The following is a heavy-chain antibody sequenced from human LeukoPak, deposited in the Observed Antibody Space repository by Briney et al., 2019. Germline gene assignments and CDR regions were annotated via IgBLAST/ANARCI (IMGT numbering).Heavy chain of an antibody. CDR3: ARAGAVVDYWFDP. D-gene: IGHD2-15*01. Sequence: VASVKVSCKASGYTFNTYGITWVRQAPGQGLEWMGWISGYNGKTKYAQKLQDRVTMTTDTSTTTAYMELRSLRSDDTAVYYCARAGAVVDYWFDPWGQGTLVAVSS. CDR2: ISGYNGKT. J-gene: IGHJ5*02. V-gene: IGHV1-18*01. CDR1: GYTFNTYG.